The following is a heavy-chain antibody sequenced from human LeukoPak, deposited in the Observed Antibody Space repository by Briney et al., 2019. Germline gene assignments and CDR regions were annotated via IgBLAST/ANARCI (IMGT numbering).Heavy chain of an antibody. CDR2: IIPILDLS. CDR3: ARGMVGEARVSDY. J-gene: IGHJ4*02. CDR1: GGTFSNYV. D-gene: IGHD3-10*02. V-gene: IGHV1-69*04. Sequence: SVXXXXKASGGTFSNYVISWARQAPGQGVEWMGRIIPILDLSFYAQHFQGRLTITADKSTGTAFMELTTLTSDDTAVYYCARGMVGEARVSDYWGQGTLVTVSS.